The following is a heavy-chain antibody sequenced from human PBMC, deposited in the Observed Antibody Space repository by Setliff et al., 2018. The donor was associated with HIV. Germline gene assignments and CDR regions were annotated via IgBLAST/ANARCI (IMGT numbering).Heavy chain of an antibody. V-gene: IGHV1-46*01. Sequence: ASVKVSCKASGYIFTSYYMHWLRQVPGQGLEWMGIVDPSGGSTHYAQKFEGRVTMTRDTSTSTFHMELSSLTSEDRAIYYCARDGRAVTSLMVVVSLKNGMDVWGQGTTVTVSS. J-gene: IGHJ6*02. CDR1: GYIFTSYY. CDR2: VDPSGGST. CDR3: ARDGRAVTSLMVVVSLKNGMDV. D-gene: IGHD3-22*01.